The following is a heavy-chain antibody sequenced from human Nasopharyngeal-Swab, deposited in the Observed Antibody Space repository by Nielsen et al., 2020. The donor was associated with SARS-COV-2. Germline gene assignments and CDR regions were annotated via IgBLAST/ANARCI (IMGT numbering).Heavy chain of an antibody. CDR2: ISSSGTTV. D-gene: IGHD6-19*01. J-gene: IGHJ4*02. CDR3: AKVGGYGSYSLDY. Sequence: GGSLRLSCAASGFTFSSFEMNWVRQAPGKGLEWVSYISSSGTTVYYAGSVKGRFTISRDNADNSLYLQMSSLTAGDTAVYYCAKVGGYGSYSLDYWGQGSLVTVSS. V-gene: IGHV3-48*03. CDR1: GFTFSSFE.